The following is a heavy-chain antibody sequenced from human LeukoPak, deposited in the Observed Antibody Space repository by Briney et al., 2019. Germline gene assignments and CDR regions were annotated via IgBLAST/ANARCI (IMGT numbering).Heavy chain of an antibody. CDR1: TFTFSSYT. V-gene: IGHV3-21*01. J-gene: IGHJ4*02. CDR2: ISPSGNSK. Sequence: GGSLRLSCATSTFTFSSYTMNCVRQAPGGGLEWVSSISPSGNSKYHADSVKGRFTIPRDNAENSLYMQMNSLRAEDTGVYYCVRDFLGESGAGGYWGQGTLVTVSS. D-gene: IGHD3-16*01. CDR3: VRDFLGESGAGGY.